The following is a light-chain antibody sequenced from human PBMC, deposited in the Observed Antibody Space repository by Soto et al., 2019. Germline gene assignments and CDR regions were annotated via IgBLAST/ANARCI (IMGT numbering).Light chain of an antibody. J-gene: IGKJ4*01. CDR3: QQSYSTPLT. CDR2: STS. Sequence: IQLTQSPSSLSASIGDRVTITCRASQDISSFLAWYQQKPGKAPKLLIYSTSTLQSEVPSRFSGSGSETDFTLTISSLQPEDFATYYCQQSYSTPLTFGGGTKADIK. CDR1: QDISSF. V-gene: IGKV1-39*01.